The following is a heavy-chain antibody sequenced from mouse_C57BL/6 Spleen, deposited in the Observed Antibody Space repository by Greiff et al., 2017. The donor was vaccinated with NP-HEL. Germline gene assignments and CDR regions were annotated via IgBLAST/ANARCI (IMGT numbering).Heavy chain of an antibody. Sequence: QVQLQQPGAELVKPGASVKLSCKASGYTFTSYWMHWVKQRPGQGLEWIGMIHPNSGSTNYNEKFKSKATLTVDKSSSTAYMQLSSLTSEDSAVYYCARDESYYCSSSLYAMDYWGQGTSVTVSS. CDR1: GYTFTSYW. J-gene: IGHJ4*01. D-gene: IGHD1-1*01. V-gene: IGHV1-64*01. CDR2: IHPNSGST. CDR3: ARDESYYCSSSLYAMDY.